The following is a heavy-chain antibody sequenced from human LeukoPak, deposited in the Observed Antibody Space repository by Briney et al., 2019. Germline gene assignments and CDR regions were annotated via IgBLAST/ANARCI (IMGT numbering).Heavy chain of an antibody. CDR1: GGSISSGGYY. Sequence: SQTLSLTCTVSGGSISSGGYYWSWIRQHPGKGLEWIGYIYYSGSTYYNPSLKSRVTISVDTSKNQFSLKLSSVTAADTAVYYCARDQYSHYGMDVWGQGTTATVSS. V-gene: IGHV4-31*03. CDR3: ARDQYSHYGMDV. D-gene: IGHD1-26*01. CDR2: IYYSGST. J-gene: IGHJ6*02.